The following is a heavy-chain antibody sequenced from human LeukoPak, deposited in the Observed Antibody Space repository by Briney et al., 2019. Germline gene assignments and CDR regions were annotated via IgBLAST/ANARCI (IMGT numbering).Heavy chain of an antibody. CDR3: AKLSLYYYGSGSYYDY. Sequence: GGSLRLSCAASGFTFDSYAMSWVRQAPGKGLEWVSFISGSGGATQFADYVKGRFTISRDNSKNTLYLQVNSLRDEDTGVYYCAKLSLYYYGSGSYYDYWGQGTLVTVSS. CDR2: ISGSGGAT. J-gene: IGHJ4*02. CDR1: GFTFDSYA. V-gene: IGHV3-23*01. D-gene: IGHD3-10*01.